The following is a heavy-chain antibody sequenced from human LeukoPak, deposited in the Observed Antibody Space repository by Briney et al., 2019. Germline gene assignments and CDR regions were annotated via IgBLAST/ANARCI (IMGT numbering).Heavy chain of an antibody. CDR2: IYYSGDT. CDR3: ARAPVTGSGIY. J-gene: IGHJ4*02. D-gene: IGHD6-19*01. V-gene: IGHV4-39*01. Sequence: SETLSLTCTVSGGSISSISYFWGWIRQSPGKGLEWIGSIYYSGDTYSNPSLKSRVTISVDTSKNQFSLKLGSVTAADTAVYYCARAPVTGSGIYWGQGTLVTVSS. CDR1: GGSISSISYF.